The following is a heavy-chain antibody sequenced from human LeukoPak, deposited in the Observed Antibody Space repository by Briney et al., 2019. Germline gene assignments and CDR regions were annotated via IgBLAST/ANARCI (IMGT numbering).Heavy chain of an antibody. CDR1: GFTFSDYY. D-gene: IGHD2-2*01. J-gene: IGHJ3*02. V-gene: IGHV3-11*04. Sequence: PGGSLRLSCAASGFTFSDYYMSWIRQAPGKGLEWVSYISSSGSTIKYADSVKGRFTISRDNAKNSLYLQMNSLRAEDTAVYYWARDSPDRYCSSTSCYLGAFDIWGQGTMVTVSS. CDR3: ARDSPDRYCSSTSCYLGAFDI. CDR2: ISSSGSTI.